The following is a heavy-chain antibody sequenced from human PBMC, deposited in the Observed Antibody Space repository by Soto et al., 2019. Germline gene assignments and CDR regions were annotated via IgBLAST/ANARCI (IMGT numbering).Heavy chain of an antibody. CDR3: SRQASDFWSGKPQYYMDV. CDR1: GFTFSGSA. J-gene: IGHJ6*03. D-gene: IGHD3-3*01. CDR2: IRSKPNNYAT. V-gene: IGHV3-73*01. Sequence: EVQLVESGGGLVQPGGSLKLSCAASGFTFSGSAMHWVRQASGKGLEWVGLIRSKPNNYATAYGASVKGRFTISRDDSKNTAYLQMNSLNTEDTAVYDCSRQASDFWSGKPQYYMDVWGKGTTVTVSS.